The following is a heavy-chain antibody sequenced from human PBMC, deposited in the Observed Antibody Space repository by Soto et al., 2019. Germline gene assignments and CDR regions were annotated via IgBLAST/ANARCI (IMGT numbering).Heavy chain of an antibody. CDR1: GFTFGDYA. V-gene: IGHV3-49*03. Sequence: GGSLRLSCTASGFTFGDYAMSWFRQAPGKGLEWVGFIRSKAYGGTTEYAASVKGRFTISRDDSKSIAYLQMNSLKTEDTAVYYCTRSSGGYCSGGSCYNWNYFDYWGQGTLVTVSS. J-gene: IGHJ4*02. CDR2: IRSKAYGGTT. CDR3: TRSSGGYCSGGSCYNWNYFDY. D-gene: IGHD2-15*01.